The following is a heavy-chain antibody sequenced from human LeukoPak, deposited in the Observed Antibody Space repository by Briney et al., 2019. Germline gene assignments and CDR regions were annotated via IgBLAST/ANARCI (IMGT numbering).Heavy chain of an antibody. CDR3: ARVTAAAGDFDY. V-gene: IGHV4-59*01. Sequence: SETLSLTCTVSGGSISSYYWSWIRQPPGRGLEWIGYIYYSGSTNYNPSLKSRVTISVDTSKNQFSLKLSSVTAADTAVYYCARVTAAAGDFDYWGQGTLVTVSS. CDR1: GGSISSYY. J-gene: IGHJ4*02. D-gene: IGHD6-13*01. CDR2: IYYSGST.